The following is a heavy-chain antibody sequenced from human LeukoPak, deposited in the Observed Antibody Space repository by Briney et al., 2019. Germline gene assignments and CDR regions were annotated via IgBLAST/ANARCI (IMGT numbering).Heavy chain of an antibody. V-gene: IGHV3-21*01. J-gene: IGHJ4*02. D-gene: IGHD3-10*01. CDR1: GFTFSSYA. Sequence: PGGVLRLSCAASGFTFSSYAMSWVRQAPGKGLEWGSSISSSSSYKYYADSVKGRFTISRDNAKNSLYLQMNSLRAEDTAVYYCARDLYYYGSGSYRSFPDYWGQETLVTVSS. CDR2: ISSSSSYK. CDR3: ARDLYYYGSGSYRSFPDY.